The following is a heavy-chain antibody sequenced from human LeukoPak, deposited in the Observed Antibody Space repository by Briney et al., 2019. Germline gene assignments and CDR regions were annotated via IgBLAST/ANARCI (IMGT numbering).Heavy chain of an antibody. D-gene: IGHD1-7*01. CDR3: ARGGITGTTTPYFDY. J-gene: IGHJ4*02. CDR2: IYPGGSDT. CDR1: GYRFTSYW. Sequence: GESLKISCKGSGYRFTSYWIGWVRQMPGKGLEWMGVIYPGGSDTRYSPSFQGQVTISADKSISTAYLQWSSLKAADTAMYYCARGGITGTTTPYFDYWGQGTLVTVSS. V-gene: IGHV5-51*01.